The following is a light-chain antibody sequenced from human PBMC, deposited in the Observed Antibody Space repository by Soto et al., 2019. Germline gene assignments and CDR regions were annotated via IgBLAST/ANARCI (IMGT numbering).Light chain of an antibody. CDR2: EGS. J-gene: IGLJ1*01. CDR3: CSYAGNPYV. Sequence: QSALTQPASVSGSPGQSIAISCTGTSSDVGSYNSVSWYQQYPGKAPKLMIYEGSKRPSGVSDRFSGSKSGNTASLTISGLQAEDEADYYCCSYAGNPYVFGTGTQLTVL. V-gene: IGLV2-23*01. CDR1: SSDVGSYNS.